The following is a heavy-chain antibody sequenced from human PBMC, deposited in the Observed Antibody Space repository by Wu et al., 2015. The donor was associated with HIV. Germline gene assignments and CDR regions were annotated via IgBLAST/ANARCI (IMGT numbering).Heavy chain of an antibody. J-gene: IGHJ4*02. CDR1: GYTFTSYG. Sequence: QVQLVQSGAEVKKPGASVKVSCKASGYTFTSYGISWVRQAPGQGLEWMGWISAYNGNTNYAQKLQGRVTMTTDTSTSTAYMELRSLRSDDTAVYYCARSRYCSSTSCYTWEGDYWGQGTLVTVSS. CDR3: ARSRYCSSTSCYTWEGDY. D-gene: IGHD2-2*02. V-gene: IGHV1-18*01. CDR2: ISAYNGNT.